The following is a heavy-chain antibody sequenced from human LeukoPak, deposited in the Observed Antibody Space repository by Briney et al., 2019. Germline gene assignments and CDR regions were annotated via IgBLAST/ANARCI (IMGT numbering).Heavy chain of an antibody. J-gene: IGHJ4*02. CDR1: GFTFTDEY. V-gene: IGHV1-2*02. CDR2: INPYSGAI. D-gene: IGHD2-2*01. Sequence: ASVKVSCKSSGFTFTDEYIHWVRQAPAQGLEWMGWINPYSGAINYAQKFQGRVPLTRDTSISTAYMELSRLTSGDTAVYYCARDPKSQLLLDYWGQGTLVTVSS. CDR3: ARDPKSQLLLDY.